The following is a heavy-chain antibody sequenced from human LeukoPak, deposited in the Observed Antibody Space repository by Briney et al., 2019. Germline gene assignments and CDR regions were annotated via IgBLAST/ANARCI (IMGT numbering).Heavy chain of an antibody. CDR2: IRFDGINK. V-gene: IGHV3-30*02. CDR1: GFTFSSYG. J-gene: IGHJ4*02. CDR3: AKDLRRYYYGSGSYTTLDY. D-gene: IGHD3-10*01. Sequence: GGSLRLSCAASGFTFSSYGMHWVRQAPGKGLEWVAFIRFDGINKYYADSVEGRFTISRDNSQNTLYLQMNSLRAEDTAVYYCAKDLRRYYYGSGSYTTLDYWGQGTLVTVSS.